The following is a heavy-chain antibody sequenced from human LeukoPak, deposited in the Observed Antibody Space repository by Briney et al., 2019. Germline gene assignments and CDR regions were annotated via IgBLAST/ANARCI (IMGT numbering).Heavy chain of an antibody. CDR3: AKASSNFDY. V-gene: IGHV3-30*18. Sequence: GGSLRLSCAASGFTFSSYGMHWVRQAPGKGLEWVAVISYDGSNKYYADSVKGRFTISRDNSKNTLYPQMNSLRAEDTAVYYCAKASSNFDYWGQGTLVTVSS. CDR2: ISYDGSNK. D-gene: IGHD6-19*01. J-gene: IGHJ4*02. CDR1: GFTFSSYG.